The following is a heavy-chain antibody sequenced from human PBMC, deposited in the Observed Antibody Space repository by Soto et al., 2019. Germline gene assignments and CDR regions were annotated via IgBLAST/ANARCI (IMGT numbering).Heavy chain of an antibody. J-gene: IGHJ6*02. CDR3: ATEGCIFGGSVSYYSYSMDV. CDR1: GYTFTGYY. D-gene: IGHD2-15*01. CDR2: INPNSGGT. V-gene: IGHV1-2*02. Sequence: ASLKVSCNASGYTFTGYYMHWVRQAPGQGLEWMGWINPNSGGTNYTQKFQGRVTMTRDTSISTAYMELSRLRSDDTAVYYCATEGCIFGGSVSYYSYSMDVSRQRTTVT.